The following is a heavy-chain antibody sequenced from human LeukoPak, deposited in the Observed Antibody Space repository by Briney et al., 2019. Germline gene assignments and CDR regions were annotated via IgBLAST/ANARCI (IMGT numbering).Heavy chain of an antibody. V-gene: IGHV3-7*01. J-gene: IGHJ4*02. CDR3: ARARGGNSGLDY. CDR2: IKQDGSEK. CDR1: GFTFSSYW. Sequence: GGSLRLSCAAAGFTFSSYWKSWVRQAPGKGLEWVANIKQDGSEKYYVDSVKGRFTISRDNAKNSLYLQMNSLRAEDTAVYHCARARGGNSGLDYWGQGTLVTVSS. D-gene: IGHD4-23*01.